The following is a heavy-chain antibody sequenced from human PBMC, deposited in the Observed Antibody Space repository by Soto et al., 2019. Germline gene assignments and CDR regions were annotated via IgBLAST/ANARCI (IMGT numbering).Heavy chain of an antibody. J-gene: IGHJ5*02. CDR3: ARRYCTNGVCYFRHTKNWFDP. Sequence: SETLSLTCAVYGGSFSGYYWSWIRQPPGKGLEWIGEINHSGSTNYNPSLKSRVTISVDTSKNQFSLKLSSVTAADTAVYYCARRYCTNGVCYFRHTKNWFDPWGQGTLVTVSS. V-gene: IGHV4-34*01. CDR2: INHSGST. CDR1: GGSFSGYY. D-gene: IGHD2-8*01.